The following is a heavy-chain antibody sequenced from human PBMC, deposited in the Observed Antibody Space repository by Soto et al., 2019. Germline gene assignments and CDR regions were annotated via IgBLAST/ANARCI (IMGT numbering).Heavy chain of an antibody. J-gene: IGHJ3*02. V-gene: IGHV3-48*02. CDR1: GFTFSDSA. CDR2: ITSTSSTI. CDR3: ARGRDHAFDI. Sequence: GGSLTLSCAASGFTFSDSAMNWVRQAPGKGLDWLSFITSTSSTILYADSVKGRFTISRDNAKNSLYLQMNSLRDEDTAVYYCARGRDHAFDIWGQGTMVTV.